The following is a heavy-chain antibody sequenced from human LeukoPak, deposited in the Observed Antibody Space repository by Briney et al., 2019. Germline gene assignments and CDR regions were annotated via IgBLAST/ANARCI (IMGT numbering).Heavy chain of an antibody. CDR3: AKEGYYDSSGWGNSMDG. CDR1: ASTFTSYG. CDR2: ISYDGTNK. D-gene: IGHD3-22*01. V-gene: IGHV3-30*18. Sequence: PGPSHSPSCAATASTFTSYGTPSVRQPPGKWMECVAVISYDGTNKNYADSVKRRFTISRDNSKNTLYLPMTSLRPEDTAVHYCAKEGYYDSSGWGNSMDGWGQATTVTVTS. J-gene: IGHJ6*02.